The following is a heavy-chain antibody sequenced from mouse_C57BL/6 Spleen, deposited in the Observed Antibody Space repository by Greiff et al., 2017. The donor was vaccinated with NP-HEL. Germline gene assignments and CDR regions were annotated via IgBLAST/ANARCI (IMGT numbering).Heavy chain of an antibody. V-gene: IGHV1-53*01. CDR1: GYTFTSYW. CDR3: ARGLYYYGSSYECFDY. CDR2: INPSNGGT. J-gene: IGHJ2*01. Sequence: QVQLQQPGTELVKPGASVKLSCKASGYTFTSYWMHWVKQRPGQGLEWIGNINPSNGGTNYNEKFKSKATLTVDKSSSTAYMQLSSLTSEDSAVYYCARGLYYYGSSYECFDYWGQGTTLTVSS. D-gene: IGHD1-1*01.